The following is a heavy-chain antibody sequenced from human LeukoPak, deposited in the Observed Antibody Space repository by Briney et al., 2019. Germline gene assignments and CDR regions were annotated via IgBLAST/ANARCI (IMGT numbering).Heavy chain of an antibody. J-gene: IGHJ4*02. Sequence: PGESLKISCKASEYIFSTHLIGGVRPVPRKGLEWMGMIDPCGSDTSYSPSFQGQVTISAHNSISTAYLQWSSLKASDTVMYYCVRTLSGSYLYWGQGTLVTVSS. CDR3: VRTLSGSYLY. CDR1: EYIFSTHL. V-gene: IGHV5-51*01. D-gene: IGHD1-26*01. CDR2: IDPCGSDT.